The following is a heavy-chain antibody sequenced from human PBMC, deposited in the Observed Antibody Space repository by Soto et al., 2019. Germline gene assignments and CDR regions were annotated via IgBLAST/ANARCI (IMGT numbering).Heavy chain of an antibody. V-gene: IGHV1-69*13. CDR2: IIPIFGTA. D-gene: IGHD3-3*01. CDR1: GGTFSSYA. CDR3: ASDFWSGYYNYYYYGMDV. J-gene: IGHJ6*02. Sequence: ASVKVSFKASGGTFSSYASSWVRQAPGQGLEWMGGIIPIFGTANYAQKFQGRVTITADESKSTAYMELSSLRSEDTAVYYCASDFWSGYYNYYYYGMDVWGQGTTVTVSS.